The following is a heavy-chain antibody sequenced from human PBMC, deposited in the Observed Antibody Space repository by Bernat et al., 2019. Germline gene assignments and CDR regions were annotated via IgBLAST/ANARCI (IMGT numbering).Heavy chain of an antibody. CDR1: GLTFSDST. Sequence: EVQLAESGGGLVQPGGSLKLSCAASGLTFSDSTMQWVRQASGKGLEWVGRVRTKANGFATSYAASVKGRFTISRDDSKNTLYLQMNSLKTEDTAVYYCTTQLTYYYGSGSYYADYWGQGTLVTVSS. CDR3: TTQLTYYYGSGSYYADY. CDR2: VRTKANGFAT. D-gene: IGHD3-10*01. V-gene: IGHV3-73*01. J-gene: IGHJ4*02.